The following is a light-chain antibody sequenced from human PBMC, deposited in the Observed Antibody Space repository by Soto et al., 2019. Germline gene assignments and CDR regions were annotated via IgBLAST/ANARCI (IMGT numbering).Light chain of an antibody. CDR1: RDIDVGPYR. CDR2: YKSDSNK. V-gene: IGLV5-45*01. CDR3: MILHSGACV. J-gene: IGLJ1*01. Sequence: QPVLTQPASLSASPGASASLTCTLRRDIDVGPYRIYWYQQKPGSPPQFLLRYKSDSNKQEASGVPGRFSGSKDASANAASLLISGVQSEDEADYYCMILHSGACVFGAGTKLTVL.